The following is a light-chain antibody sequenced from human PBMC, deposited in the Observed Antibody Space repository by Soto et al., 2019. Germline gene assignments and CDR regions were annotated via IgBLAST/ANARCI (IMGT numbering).Light chain of an antibody. CDR3: SSYTGSSTIYV. Sequence: QSVLTQPASVSGSPGQSITISCTGTSSDVGGYNYVSWYQQHPGKAPKLMIYDVSYRPSGVSNRFSGSKSGNTASLTISGLQAEDEGDYYGSSYTGSSTIYVCVRGTKLPVL. CDR1: SSDVGGYNY. CDR2: DVS. V-gene: IGLV2-14*01. J-gene: IGLJ1*01.